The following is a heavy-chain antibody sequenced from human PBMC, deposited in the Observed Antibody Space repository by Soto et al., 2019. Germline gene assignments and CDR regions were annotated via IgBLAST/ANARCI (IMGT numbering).Heavy chain of an antibody. CDR1: GYTFTSYG. Sequence: QVQLVQSGAEVKKPGASGKVSCKASGYTFTSYGISWVRKAPGQGLEWMGWISAYNGNTNYAQKLQGRVTMTTDTSTSTAYMELRSLRSDDTAVYYCARVGYSSSPKMSGWFDPWGQGTLVTVSS. V-gene: IGHV1-18*01. CDR3: ARVGYSSSPKMSGWFDP. CDR2: ISAYNGNT. D-gene: IGHD6-6*01. J-gene: IGHJ5*02.